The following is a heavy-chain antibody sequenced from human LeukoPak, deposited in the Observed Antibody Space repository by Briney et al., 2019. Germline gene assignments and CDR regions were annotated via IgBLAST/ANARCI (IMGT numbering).Heavy chain of an antibody. CDR1: GFTFSTYG. V-gene: IGHV3-30*03. CDR3: ARKSGVDYYDSSGYYGDAFDI. J-gene: IGHJ3*02. D-gene: IGHD3-22*01. Sequence: PGGSLRLSCAASGFTFSTYGMHWVRQAPGKGLEWVTVISYDGSTKYYADSVKGRFTVSRDNSKNTVYLEINSLRAEDTGVYYCARKSGVDYYDSSGYYGDAFDIWGQGTMVTVSS. CDR2: ISYDGSTK.